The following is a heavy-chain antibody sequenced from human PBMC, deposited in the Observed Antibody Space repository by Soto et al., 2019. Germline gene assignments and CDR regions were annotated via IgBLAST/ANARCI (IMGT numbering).Heavy chain of an antibody. CDR2: ISGSGGST. J-gene: IGHJ5*02. V-gene: IGHV3-23*01. CDR1: VFTVSSYA. Sequence: GALRLSCAASVFTVSSYAMSWVRDAPGQWLEWVSAISGSGGSTYYANSVQGRLTTSRDNSKNTLYLQMNSLTAEDTAGYYCAATWGGHDNWFDAWGQGTLVTGSS. CDR3: AATWGGHDNWFDA. D-gene: IGHD7-27*01.